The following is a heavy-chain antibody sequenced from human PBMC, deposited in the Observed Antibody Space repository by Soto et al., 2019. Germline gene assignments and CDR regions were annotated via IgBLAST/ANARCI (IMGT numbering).Heavy chain of an antibody. Sequence: GGLLRLPCAASGFNFSYYAVTWVRQAPGKGLEWVSTISGSGGSTYYADSVKGRFTISRDNSKNTLYLQMNSLRAEDTAVYYCARDPEIFDYWGQGTLVTVSS. CDR3: ARDPEIFDY. J-gene: IGHJ4*02. CDR1: GFNFSYYA. CDR2: ISGSGGST. V-gene: IGHV3-23*01.